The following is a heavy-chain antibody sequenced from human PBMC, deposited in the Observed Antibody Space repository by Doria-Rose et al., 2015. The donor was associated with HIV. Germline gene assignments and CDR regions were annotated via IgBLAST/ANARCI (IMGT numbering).Heavy chain of an antibody. D-gene: IGHD3-3*01. Sequence: QVQLQESGAGLVRPSETLSLTCTVSGGSISSGSYYWSWIRQPAGKGLEWIGRIYTSGSTNYNPSLKSRVTISVDTSQNQFSLKLSSVTAADTAVYYCAREEYEAFDIWGQGTMVTVSS. J-gene: IGHJ3*02. V-gene: IGHV4-61*02. CDR3: AREEYEAFDI. CDR2: IYTSGST. CDR1: GGSISSGSYY.